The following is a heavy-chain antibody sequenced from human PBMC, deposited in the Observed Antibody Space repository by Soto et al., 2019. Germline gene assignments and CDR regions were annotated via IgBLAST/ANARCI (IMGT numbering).Heavy chain of an antibody. CDR3: AREAGLEQIDF. Sequence: QVQLQESGPGLLKPSQTLSLTCNVSGGAIGRGDYYWSWIRQSPGKGLEWIGNIYFSGTTSYNPSSMRRACISVDAFKNQFFLQRSSVVSPDTAVYSCAREAGLEQIDFWGQGTLVIVSS. D-gene: IGHD1-1*01. CDR1: GGAIGRGDYY. CDR2: IYFSGTT. V-gene: IGHV4-30-4*01. J-gene: IGHJ4*03.